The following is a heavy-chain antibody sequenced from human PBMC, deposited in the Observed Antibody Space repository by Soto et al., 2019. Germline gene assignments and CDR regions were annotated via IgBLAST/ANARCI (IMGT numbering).Heavy chain of an antibody. CDR2: SYYSGTS. CDR3: TRRYNWNDYYFDP. Sequence: TLSLTCTVSGGSIRVQSYYWTWIRQTPGKGLEWVGSSYYSGTSYFNPALKGRVTISVDTSTNQFSLRLTSVTAADTAVYYCTRRYNWNDYYFDPWGQGTRVTVSS. D-gene: IGHD1-20*01. V-gene: IGHV4-39*01. J-gene: IGHJ5*02. CDR1: GGSIRVQSYY.